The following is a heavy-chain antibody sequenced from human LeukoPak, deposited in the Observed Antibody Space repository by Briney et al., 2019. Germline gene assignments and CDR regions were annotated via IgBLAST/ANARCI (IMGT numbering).Heavy chain of an antibody. Sequence: ASVKVSCKASGYTFTIYGISWVRHAPGQGLEWMGWISAYNGNTNYAQKLQGRVTMTTDTSTSTAYMELRSLRSDDTAVYYCARDRYYDFWSGYGPGYYYGMDVWGQGTTVTVSS. CDR3: ARDRYYDFWSGYGPGYYYGMDV. CDR1: GYTFTIYG. V-gene: IGHV1-18*01. J-gene: IGHJ6*02. D-gene: IGHD3-3*01. CDR2: ISAYNGNT.